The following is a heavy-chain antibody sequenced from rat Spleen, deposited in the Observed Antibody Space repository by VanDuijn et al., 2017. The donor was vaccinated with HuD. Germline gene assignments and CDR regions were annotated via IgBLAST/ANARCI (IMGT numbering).Heavy chain of an antibody. CDR1: GYSITSNY. CDR3: ARSEGTHYYLPFAD. D-gene: IGHD1-12*02. J-gene: IGHJ3*01. CDR2: ISYSGST. Sequence: VQLQESGPGLVKPSQSLSLTCSVTGYSITSNYWGWIRKFPGNKMEWMGYISYSGSTSYNPSLKSRISLTKDTSKNQFFLQVNSVTTEDTATYYCARSEGTHYYLPFADWGQGTLVTVSS. V-gene: IGHV3-1*01.